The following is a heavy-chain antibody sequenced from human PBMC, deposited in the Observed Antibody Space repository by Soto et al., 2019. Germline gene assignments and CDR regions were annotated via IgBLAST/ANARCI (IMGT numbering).Heavy chain of an antibody. D-gene: IGHD3-22*01. V-gene: IGHV1-46*01. Sequence: ASVKVSCKASGYTFTSYYMHWVRQAPGQGLEWMGIINPSGGSTSYAQKFQGRVTMTRGTSTSTVYMELSSLRSEDTAVYYCARDQPYYYDSSGYSPYYYYGMDVWGQGTTVTVSS. CDR2: INPSGGST. CDR1: GYTFTSYY. CDR3: ARDQPYYYDSSGYSPYYYYGMDV. J-gene: IGHJ6*02.